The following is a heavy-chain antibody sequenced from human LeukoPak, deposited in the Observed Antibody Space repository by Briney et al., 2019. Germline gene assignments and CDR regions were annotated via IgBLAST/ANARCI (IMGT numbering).Heavy chain of an antibody. J-gene: IGHJ3*02. D-gene: IGHD1-1*01. CDR1: GFTFSSYG. CDR3: ARDLVQLERQGAFDI. V-gene: IGHV3-74*01. CDR2: INTDGSST. Sequence: GGSLRLSCAASGFTFSSYGMHWVRQAPGKGLVWVSRINTDGSSTSYADSVKGRFTISRDNAKNTLYLQMNSLRAEDTAVYYCARDLVQLERQGAFDIWGQGTMVTVSS.